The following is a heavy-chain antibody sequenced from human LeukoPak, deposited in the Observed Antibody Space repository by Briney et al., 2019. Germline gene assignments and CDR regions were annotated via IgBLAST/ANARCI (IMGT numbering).Heavy chain of an antibody. CDR1: GGSISSSEW. CDR2: IYHSGST. Sequence: PSETLSLTCGVSGGSISSSEWWSWVRQPPGKGLEWIGEIYHSGSTNYNPSLKSRVTISIDKSKNQFSLSLSSVTAADTAVYYCASTDSTTPGPFDYWGQGTLVTVSS. CDR3: ASTDSTTPGPFDY. V-gene: IGHV4-4*02. J-gene: IGHJ4*02. D-gene: IGHD2-2*01.